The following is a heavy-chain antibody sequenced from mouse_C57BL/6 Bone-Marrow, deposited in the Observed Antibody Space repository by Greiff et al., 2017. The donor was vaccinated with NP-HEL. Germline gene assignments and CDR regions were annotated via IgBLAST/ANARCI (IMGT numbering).Heavy chain of an antibody. V-gene: IGHV1-18*01. J-gene: IGHJ3*01. CDR2: INPNNGGT. Sequence: EVQLVESGPELVKPGASVKIPCKASGYTFTDYNMDWVKQSHGKSLEWIGDINPNNGGTIYNQKFKGKATLTVDKSSSTAYMELRSLTSEDTAVYYCARVNYDYDSFAYWGQGTLVTVSA. CDR3: ARVNYDYDSFAY. D-gene: IGHD2-4*01. CDR1: GYTFTDYN.